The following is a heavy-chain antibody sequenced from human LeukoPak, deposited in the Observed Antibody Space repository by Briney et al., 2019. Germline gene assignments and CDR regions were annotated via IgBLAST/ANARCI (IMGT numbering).Heavy chain of an antibody. CDR1: GGSFSGYY. J-gene: IGHJ5*02. CDR2: INHSGST. CDR3: ARGYYDSSGYFNWFDP. D-gene: IGHD3-22*01. V-gene: IGHV4-34*01. Sequence: ASETLSLTCAVYGGSFSGYYWSWIRQPPGKGLEWIGEINHSGSTNYNPSLKSRVTISVDTSKNQFSLKLSSVTAADTAVYYCARGYYDSSGYFNWFDPRGQGTLVTVSS.